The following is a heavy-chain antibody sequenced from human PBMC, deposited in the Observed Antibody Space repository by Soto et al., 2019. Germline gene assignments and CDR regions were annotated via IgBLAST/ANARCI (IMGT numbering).Heavy chain of an antibody. CDR3: ARDEGSSRVARSYYYGMDV. D-gene: IGHD2-15*01. CDR2: IIPIFGTA. J-gene: IGHJ6*02. Sequence: SVKVSCKASGGTFSIYAISCVLQSPLQWLDWMGGIIPIFGTANYAQKFQGRVTITADESTSTAYMELSSLRSEDTAVYYCARDEGSSRVARSYYYGMDVWGQGTTVTVSS. V-gene: IGHV1-69*13. CDR1: GGTFSIYA.